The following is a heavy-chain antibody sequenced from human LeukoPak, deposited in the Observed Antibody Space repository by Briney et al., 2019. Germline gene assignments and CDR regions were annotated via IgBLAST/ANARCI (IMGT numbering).Heavy chain of an antibody. Sequence: GGSLRLSCAASGFTFSSYAMSWVRQAPGKGLEWVSAISGSGGSTYYADSVKGRFTISRDNSKNTLYLQMNSLRAEDTAVYYCARVGIAYYYDSSGYYTDFWGQGTLVTVSS. V-gene: IGHV3-23*01. CDR1: GFTFSSYA. D-gene: IGHD3-22*01. CDR2: ISGSGGST. CDR3: ARVGIAYYYDSSGYYTDF. J-gene: IGHJ4*02.